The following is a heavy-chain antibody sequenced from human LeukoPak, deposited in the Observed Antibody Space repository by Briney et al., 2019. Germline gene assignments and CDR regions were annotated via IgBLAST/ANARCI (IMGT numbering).Heavy chain of an antibody. J-gene: IGHJ5*02. CDR1: GGSISSYY. CDR2: IYYSGST. V-gene: IGHV4-59*01. CDR3: ARASGYNWFDP. D-gene: IGHD1-26*01. Sequence: SQTLSLTCTVSGGSISSYYWSWIRQPPGKGLEWIGYIYYSGSTNYNPSLKSRVTISVDTSKNQFSLKLSSVTAADTAVYYCARASGYNWFDPWGQGTLVTVSS.